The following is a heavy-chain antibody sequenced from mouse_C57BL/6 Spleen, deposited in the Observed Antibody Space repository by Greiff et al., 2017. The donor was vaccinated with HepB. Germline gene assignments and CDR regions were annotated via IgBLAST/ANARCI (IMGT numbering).Heavy chain of an antibody. J-gene: IGHJ4*01. CDR1: GFSLTSYG. D-gene: IGHD1-1*01. CDR3: ARNWYYVDYAMDY. V-gene: IGHV2-2*01. Sequence: QVQLQQSGPGLVQPSQSLSITCTVSGFSLTSYGVHWVRQSPGKGLEWLGVIWSGGSTDYNAAFISRLSISKDNSKSQVFFKMNSLQADDTAIYYCARNWYYVDYAMDYWGQGTSVTVSS. CDR2: IWSGGST.